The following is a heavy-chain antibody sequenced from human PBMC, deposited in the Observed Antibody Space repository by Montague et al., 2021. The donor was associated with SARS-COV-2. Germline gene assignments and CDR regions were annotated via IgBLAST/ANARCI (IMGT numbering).Heavy chain of an antibody. CDR3: ARHGVLWFGVAESWFDP. Sequence: SETLSLTCTVSGGSINSSSYYWGWIRQPPGKGLEWIGSIYSGSTYYNPSLKSRVTISVDTSKNQFSLKLSSVTAADTAAYYCARHGVLWFGVAESWFDPWGQGTLVTVSS. J-gene: IGHJ5*02. CDR2: IYSGST. D-gene: IGHD3-10*01. V-gene: IGHV4-39*01. CDR1: GGSINSSSYY.